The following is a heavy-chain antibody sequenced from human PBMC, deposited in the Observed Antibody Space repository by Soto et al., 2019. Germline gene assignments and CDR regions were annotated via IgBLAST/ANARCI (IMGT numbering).Heavy chain of an antibody. CDR3: ARDAGIAAAGINWFDP. CDR2: IYYSGST. CDR1: GGSISSYY. Sequence: PSETLSLTCTVSGGSISSYYWSWIRQPPGKGLEWIGYIYYSGSTNYNPSLKSRVTISVDTSKNQFSLKLSSVTAADTAVYYCARDAGIAAAGINWFDPWGLGTLVTVSS. J-gene: IGHJ5*02. V-gene: IGHV4-59*01. D-gene: IGHD6-13*01.